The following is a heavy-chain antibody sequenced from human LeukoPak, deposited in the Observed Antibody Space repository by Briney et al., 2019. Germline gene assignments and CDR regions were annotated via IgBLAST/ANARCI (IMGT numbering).Heavy chain of an antibody. D-gene: IGHD6-6*01. CDR1: GFSVTSNH. Sequence: GGSLRLSCAASGFSVTSNHTNWVRQAPGKGLEWVSIIYTGGTTHYADSLNDRFTISRDDSINTLYLQMNSLRAEDTAVYYCARDSSSYYFDYWGQGTLVTVSS. CDR2: IYTGGTT. CDR3: ARDSSSYYFDY. V-gene: IGHV3-66*01. J-gene: IGHJ4*02.